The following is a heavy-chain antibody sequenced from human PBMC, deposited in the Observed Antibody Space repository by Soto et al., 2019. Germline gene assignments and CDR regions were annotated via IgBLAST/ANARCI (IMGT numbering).Heavy chain of an antibody. D-gene: IGHD3-3*01. J-gene: IGHJ5*02. Sequence: GASVKVSCKASGYTFTSYGISWVRQAPGQGLEWMGWISAYNGNTNYAQKLQGRVTMTTDTSTSTAYMELRSLRSDDTAVYYCARVRQETGRITIFGVVTPNWFDPWGQGTLVTVSS. CDR1: GYTFTSYG. CDR2: ISAYNGNT. V-gene: IGHV1-18*01. CDR3: ARVRQETGRITIFGVVTPNWFDP.